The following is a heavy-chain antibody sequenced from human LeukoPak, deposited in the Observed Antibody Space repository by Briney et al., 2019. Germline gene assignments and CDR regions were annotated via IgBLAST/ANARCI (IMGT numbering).Heavy chain of an antibody. J-gene: IGHJ4*02. V-gene: IGHV3-30*04. CDR3: ARGEGWGSYYDSSGYPQNFDY. D-gene: IGHD3-22*01. CDR1: GFTFSSYA. CDR2: ISYDGSNK. Sequence: PGGSLRLSCAASGFTFSSYAMHWVRQAPGKGLEWVAVISYDGSNKYYADSVKGRFTISRDNSKNTLYLQMNSLRAEDTAVYYCARGEGWGSYYDSSGYPQNFDYWGQGTLVTVSS.